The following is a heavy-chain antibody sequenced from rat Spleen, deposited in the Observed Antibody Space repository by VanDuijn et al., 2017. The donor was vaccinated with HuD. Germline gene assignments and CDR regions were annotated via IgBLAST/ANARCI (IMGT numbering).Heavy chain of an antibody. D-gene: IGHD1-10*01. CDR1: AYSIISSYR. Sequence: VQLLESGPGLVKPSQSLSLTCSVTAYSIISSYRWNWIRKFPGNKLEWMGHLNSAGTTNYNPSLKSRISITRDTSKNQFFLQVNSVSTEDTATYYCARSRYNNYGMDAWGQGASVTVSA. V-gene: IGHV3-3*01. J-gene: IGHJ4*01. CDR2: LNSAGTT. CDR3: ARSRYNNYGMDA.